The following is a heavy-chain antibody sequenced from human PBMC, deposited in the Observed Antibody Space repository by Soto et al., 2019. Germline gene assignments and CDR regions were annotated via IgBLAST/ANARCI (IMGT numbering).Heavy chain of an antibody. V-gene: IGHV4-59*08. CDR1: GGSISSYY. Sequence: SETLSLTCTVSGGSISSYYWSWIRQPPGKGLEWIGYIYYSGSTNYNPSLKSRVTISVDTSKNQFSLKLSSVTAADTAVYYCARHRGGVVAARNNWFDPWGQGTLVTVSS. CDR2: IYYSGST. D-gene: IGHD2-15*01. J-gene: IGHJ5*02. CDR3: ARHRGGVVAARNNWFDP.